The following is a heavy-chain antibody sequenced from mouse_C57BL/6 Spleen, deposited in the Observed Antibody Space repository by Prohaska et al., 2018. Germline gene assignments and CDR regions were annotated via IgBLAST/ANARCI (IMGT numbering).Heavy chain of an antibody. CDR1: GFTFTDYY. CDR3: ARGYYYGSSYYFDY. Sequence: EVQLQQSGPVLVKPGPSVKISCKASGFTFTDYYMHWVTQSHGKSLEWIGLVYPYNGGTSYNQKVKGNATLTVDTSSSTAYMELNSLTSEDSAVYYCARGYYYGSSYYFDYWGQGTTLTVSS. CDR2: VYPYNGGT. J-gene: IGHJ2*01. D-gene: IGHD1-1*01. V-gene: IGHV1-36*01.